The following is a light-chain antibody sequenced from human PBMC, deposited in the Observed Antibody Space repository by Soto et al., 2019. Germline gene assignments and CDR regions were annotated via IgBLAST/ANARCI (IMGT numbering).Light chain of an antibody. CDR3: QQYGSSPWT. Sequence: EIMLTQSPATLSLPPGERANLSCRASQSVSIHLAWFQQRPGQAPRLLIYDASNWATGIPDRFSGSGSGTDFTLTISRLEPEDFAVYYCQQYGSSPWTFGQGTKVDIK. V-gene: IGKV3-20*01. CDR2: DAS. CDR1: QSVSIH. J-gene: IGKJ1*01.